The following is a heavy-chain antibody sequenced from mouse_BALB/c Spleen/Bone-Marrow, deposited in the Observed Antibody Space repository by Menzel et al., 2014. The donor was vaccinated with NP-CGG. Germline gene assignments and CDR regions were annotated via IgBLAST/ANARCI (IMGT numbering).Heavy chain of an antibody. V-gene: IGHV10-1*02. CDR1: GFTFNTYA. J-gene: IGHJ3*01. CDR3: VRSYYYGSRGFAY. Sequence: EVHLVESGGGLVQPKGSLKLSCAASGFTFNTYAMNWVRQAPGKGLEWVARIRGKSNNYATYYADSVKDRFTISRDDSQSMLYLQMNNLKTEDTAMYYCVRSYYYGSRGFAYWGQGTLVTVSA. D-gene: IGHD1-1*01. CDR2: IRGKSNNYAT.